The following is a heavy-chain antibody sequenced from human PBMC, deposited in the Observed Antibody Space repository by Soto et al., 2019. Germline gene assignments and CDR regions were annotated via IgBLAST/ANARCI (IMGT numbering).Heavy chain of an antibody. Sequence: ASVKVSCKASGYTFTSYGISWVRQAPGQGLEWMGWISAYNGNTNYAQKLQGRVTMTTDTSTSTAYMELRSLRSDDTAVYYCARDYYYDSSGYYPLGMDVWGQGTTVTVSS. CDR1: GYTFTSYG. D-gene: IGHD3-22*01. CDR3: ARDYYYDSSGYYPLGMDV. CDR2: ISAYNGNT. J-gene: IGHJ6*02. V-gene: IGHV1-18*01.